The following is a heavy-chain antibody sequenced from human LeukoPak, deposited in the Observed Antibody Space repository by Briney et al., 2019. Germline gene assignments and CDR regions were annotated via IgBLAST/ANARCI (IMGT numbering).Heavy chain of an antibody. CDR1: GFTFGSYS. V-gene: IGHV3-21*01. Sequence: PGGSLRLSCAASGFTFGSYSMNWVRQAPGKGLEWVSSISSSSSYIYYADSVKGRFTISRDNAKNSLYLQMNSLRAEDTAVYYCARGESIAAPPATDDYWGQGTLVTVSS. D-gene: IGHD6-6*01. J-gene: IGHJ4*02. CDR2: ISSSSSYI. CDR3: ARGESIAAPPATDDY.